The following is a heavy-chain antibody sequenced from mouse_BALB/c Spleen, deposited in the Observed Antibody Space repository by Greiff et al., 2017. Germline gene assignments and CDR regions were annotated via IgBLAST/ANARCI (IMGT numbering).Heavy chain of an antibody. D-gene: IGHD2-4*01. CDR2: INPSTGYT. J-gene: IGHJ2*01. CDR3: VCFMITTRVDY. CDR1: GYTFTSYW. V-gene: IGHV1-7*01. Sequence: VQLQQSGAELAKPGASVKMSCKASGYTFTSYWMHWVKQRPGQGLEWIGYINPSTGYTEYNQKFKDKATLTADKSSSTAYMQLSSLTSEDSAVYFCVCFMITTRVDYWGQGTTLTVSS.